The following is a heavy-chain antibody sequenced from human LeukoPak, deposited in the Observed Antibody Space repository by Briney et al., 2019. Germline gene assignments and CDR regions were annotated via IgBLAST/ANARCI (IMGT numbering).Heavy chain of an antibody. J-gene: IGHJ4*02. CDR3: AKDYGSGSSYFDY. V-gene: IGHV3-23*01. CDR2: ISGSGGST. CDR1: GFTFSSYA. D-gene: IGHD3-10*01. Sequence: PGGSLRLSCAASGFTFSSYAMSWVRQAPGKGLEWVSAISGSGGSTYYADSVKGRFTISGDNSKNTLYLQMNSLRAEDTAVYYCAKDYGSGSSYFDYWGQGTLVTVSS.